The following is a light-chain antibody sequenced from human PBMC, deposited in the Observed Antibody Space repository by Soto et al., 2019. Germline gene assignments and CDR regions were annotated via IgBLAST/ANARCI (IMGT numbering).Light chain of an antibody. CDR2: DAS. Sequence: DIQMTQSPSSLSASVGDRVTITFQASQDISNYLNWYQQKPGKAPKLLIYDASNLETGVPSRFSGSGSGTDFTFTISSLQPEDIATYYCQQYDNRPITFGQGTRLEIK. CDR1: QDISNY. V-gene: IGKV1-33*01. CDR3: QQYDNRPIT. J-gene: IGKJ5*01.